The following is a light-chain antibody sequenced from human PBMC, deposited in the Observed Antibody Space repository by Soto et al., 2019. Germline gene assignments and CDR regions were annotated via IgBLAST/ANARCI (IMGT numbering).Light chain of an antibody. CDR2: KAS. V-gene: IGKV1-5*03. CDR1: QSISSW. Sequence: DIQMNQSPSTLSASVGDRVTITCRASQSISSWLAWYQQKPGQAPKLLIYKASSLESGVPSKFSGSGSGTAFTLTISSLQPNEFATYYCQHYKSSAITFGQGTRLDIK. CDR3: QHYKSSAIT. J-gene: IGKJ5*01.